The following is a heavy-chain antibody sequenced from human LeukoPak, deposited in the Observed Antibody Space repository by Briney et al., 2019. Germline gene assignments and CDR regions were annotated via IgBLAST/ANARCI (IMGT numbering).Heavy chain of an antibody. J-gene: IGHJ3*01. D-gene: IGHD2/OR15-2a*01. Sequence: GGSLRLSCAASGFTFSSYAMSWVRQAPGKGLEWVSAISGSGGSTYYADSGKGRFTISRDNSKNATYLEMNSMRVEDTAIYYCTRDHYPGIARGGACNFWGQGTMVTVSS. CDR3: TRDHYPGIARGGACNF. CDR1: GFTFSSYA. V-gene: IGHV3-23*01. CDR2: ISGSGGST.